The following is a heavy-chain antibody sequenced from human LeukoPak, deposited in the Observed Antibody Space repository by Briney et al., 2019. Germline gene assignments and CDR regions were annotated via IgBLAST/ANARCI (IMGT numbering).Heavy chain of an antibody. J-gene: IGHJ4*02. CDR2: ISSSGSTI. D-gene: IGHD1-7*01. V-gene: IGHV3-11*01. CDR3: ARSGTLWNYPLFDY. CDR1: GFTFSDYY. Sequence: PGGPLRLSCAASGFTFSDYYMSWIRQAPGKGLEWVSYISSSGSTIYYADSVKGRFTISRDNAKNSLYLQMNSLRAEDTAVYYCARSGTLWNYPLFDYWGQGTLVTVSS.